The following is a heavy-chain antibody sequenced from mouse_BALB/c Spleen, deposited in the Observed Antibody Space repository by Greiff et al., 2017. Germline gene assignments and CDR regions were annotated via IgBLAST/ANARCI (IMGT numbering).Heavy chain of an antibody. CDR3: AASNYSAIKAMAY. V-gene: IGHV14-1*02. D-gene: IGHD6-1*01. Sequence: EVQLQQSGAELVRPGALVKLSCKASGFTINDYYMHWVKQRPEQGLEWIGWIDPENGNTIYDPKFQGKASITADTSSTTAYLQLSSLTSEDTAVYYCAASNYSAIKAMAYWGQGTPVTVSA. CDR1: GFTINDYY. CDR2: IDPENGNT. J-gene: IGHJ3*01.